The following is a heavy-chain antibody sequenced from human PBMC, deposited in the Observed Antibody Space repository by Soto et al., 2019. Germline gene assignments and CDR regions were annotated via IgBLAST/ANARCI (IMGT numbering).Heavy chain of an antibody. CDR2: SNTDGSVA. V-gene: IGHV3-74*03. J-gene: IGHJ4*02. D-gene: IGHD2-2*01. CDR3: VSDMQLSRLDS. CDR1: GLTFRSYW. Sequence: EVQLVESGGGLVQPGESLRLSCAASGLTFRSYWMHWVRQAPGKGLVWVSRSNTDGSVAMYVDFVKGRFTISRDNAKNTLYRHMNSLRAEDTAVYYCVSDMQLSRLDSWGQGTLVTVSS.